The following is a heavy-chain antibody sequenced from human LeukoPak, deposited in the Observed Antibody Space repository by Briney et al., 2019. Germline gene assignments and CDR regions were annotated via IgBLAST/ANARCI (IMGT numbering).Heavy chain of an antibody. CDR1: GFTFSSYA. CDR2: ISYDGSNK. J-gene: IGHJ4*02. D-gene: IGHD5-24*01. Sequence: GGSLRLSCAASGFTFSSYAMHWVRQAPGKGLEWVAVISYDGSNKYYADSVKGRFTISRDNSKNTLYLQMNSLRAEDTAVYYCARPGPGWLQLYYFDYWGQGTLVTVSS. V-gene: IGHV3-30-3*01. CDR3: ARPGPGWLQLYYFDY.